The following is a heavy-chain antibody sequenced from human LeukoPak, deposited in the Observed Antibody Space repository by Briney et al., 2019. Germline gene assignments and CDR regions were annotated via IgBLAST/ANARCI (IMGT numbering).Heavy chain of an antibody. CDR3: AKDCGGDCRDAFDI. CDR2: IRYDGSNK. Sequence: PGGSLRLSCAASGFTFSSYGMHWVRQAPGKGLEWVAFIRYDGSNKYYADSVKGRFTISRDNSKNTLYLQMDSLRAEDTAVYYCAKDCGGDCRDAFDIWGQGTMVTVSS. CDR1: GFTFSSYG. V-gene: IGHV3-30*02. J-gene: IGHJ3*02. D-gene: IGHD2-21*02.